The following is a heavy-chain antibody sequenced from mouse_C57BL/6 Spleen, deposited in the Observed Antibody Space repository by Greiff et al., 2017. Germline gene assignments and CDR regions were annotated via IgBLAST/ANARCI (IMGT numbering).Heavy chain of an antibody. J-gene: IGHJ2*01. CDR1: GFTFSSYA. D-gene: IGHD2-5*01. CDR2: ISDGGSYT. CDR3: ARDGDSNPFDY. Sequence: EVQGVESGGGLVKPGGSLKLSCAASGFTFSSYAMSWVRQTPEKRLEWVATISDGGSYTYYPDNVKGRFTISRDNAKNNLYLQMSHLKSEDTAMYYCARDGDSNPFDYWGQGTTLTVSS. V-gene: IGHV5-4*01.